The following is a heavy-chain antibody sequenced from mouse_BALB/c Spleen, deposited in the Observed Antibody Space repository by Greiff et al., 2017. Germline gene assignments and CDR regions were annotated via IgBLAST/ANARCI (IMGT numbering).Heavy chain of an antibody. D-gene: IGHD1-1*02. CDR3: ARQNGYAMDY. Sequence: EVMLVESGGGLVKPGGSLKLSCAASGFAFSSYDMSWVRQTPEKRLEWVAYISSGGGSTYYPDTVKGRFTISRDNAKNTLYLQMSSLKSEDTAMYYCARQNGYAMDYWGQGTSVTVSS. V-gene: IGHV5-12-1*01. CDR2: ISSGGGST. J-gene: IGHJ4*01. CDR1: GFAFSSYD.